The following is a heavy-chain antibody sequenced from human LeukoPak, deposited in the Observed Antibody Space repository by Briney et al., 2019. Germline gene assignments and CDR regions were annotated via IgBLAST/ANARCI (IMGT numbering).Heavy chain of an antibody. Sequence: GASVKVSCKASGYTFTSYYMHWVRQAPGQGLEWMGIINPSGGSTSYAQKFQGRVTMTRDMSTSTVYMELSSPRSEDTAVYYCARDGAPPCSSTSCYYYYYMDVWGKGTTVTVSS. J-gene: IGHJ6*03. CDR2: INPSGGST. CDR1: GYTFTSYY. CDR3: ARDGAPPCSSTSCYYYYYMDV. V-gene: IGHV1-46*01. D-gene: IGHD2-2*01.